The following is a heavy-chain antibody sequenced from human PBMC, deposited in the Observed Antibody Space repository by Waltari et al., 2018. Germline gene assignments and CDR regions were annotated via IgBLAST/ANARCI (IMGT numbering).Heavy chain of an antibody. CDR1: GGSISSGGYY. J-gene: IGHJ5*02. CDR2: IYYSGST. CDR3: ARDHLAARLSP. V-gene: IGHV4-31*03. Sequence: QVQLQESGPGLVKPSQTLSLTCTVSGGSISSGGYYWSWIRQHPGKGLEWIGYIYYSGSTYDNPSLKGRVTMSVDTAKNQFSLKLSSVTAADTAVYYCARDHLAARLSPWGQGTLVTVSS. D-gene: IGHD6-6*01.